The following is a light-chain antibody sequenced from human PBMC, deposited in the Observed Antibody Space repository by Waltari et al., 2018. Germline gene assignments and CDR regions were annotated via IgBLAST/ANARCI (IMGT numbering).Light chain of an antibody. Sequence: EIVLTQSPGTLSLSSGERATLSCRASQSVSSTYLAWYQQKPGQAPRLLIYGASSRATDVPDRFGGGGSGTDFTLTISRLEPEDFAVYYCQRYGNSPTFSQGTKLEI. J-gene: IGKJ2*01. CDR1: QSVSSTY. CDR2: GAS. CDR3: QRYGNSPT. V-gene: IGKV3-20*01.